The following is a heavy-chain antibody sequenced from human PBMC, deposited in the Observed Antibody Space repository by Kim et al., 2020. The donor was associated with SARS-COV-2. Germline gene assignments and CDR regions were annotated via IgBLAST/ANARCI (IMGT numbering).Heavy chain of an antibody. D-gene: IGHD2-15*01. CDR3: ARMYCSGGSCPNLDY. Sequence: QKFQGRVTITADESPSTAYMELGSLRSEDTAVYYCARMYCSGGSCPNLDYWGQGTLVTVSS. J-gene: IGHJ4*02. V-gene: IGHV1-69*01.